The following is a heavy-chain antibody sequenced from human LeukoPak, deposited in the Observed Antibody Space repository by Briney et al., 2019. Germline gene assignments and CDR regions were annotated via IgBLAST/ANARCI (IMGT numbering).Heavy chain of an antibody. CDR3: ARHGAQYSSSWYIFFDY. CDR2: ISYSGST. D-gene: IGHD6-13*01. J-gene: IGHJ4*02. V-gene: IGHV4-39*01. Sequence: PSETLSLTCTVAGGSISSSSYYWGWIRQPPGKGLEWIGRISYSGSTYYNPSLKSRVTTSVDTSKTQFSLTLSSVTAADTAVYYCARHGAQYSSSWYIFFDYWGQGTLVTVSS. CDR1: GGSISSSSYY.